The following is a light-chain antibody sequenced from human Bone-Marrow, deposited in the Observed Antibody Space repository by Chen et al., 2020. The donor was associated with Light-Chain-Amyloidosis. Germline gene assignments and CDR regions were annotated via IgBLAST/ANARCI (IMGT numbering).Light chain of an antibody. CDR1: QNISSNY. J-gene: IGKJ4*01. Sequence: EIVLTQSPGTLSLSPGEGATLSCRASQNISSNYLTWYQQKLGQSPRLLIYGSSSRATGIPDRFTGSGYGSDFTLTINRLEPEDCAKYYCQEYGTAPRTYGGGTKVETK. V-gene: IGKV3-20*01. CDR2: GSS. CDR3: QEYGTAPRT.